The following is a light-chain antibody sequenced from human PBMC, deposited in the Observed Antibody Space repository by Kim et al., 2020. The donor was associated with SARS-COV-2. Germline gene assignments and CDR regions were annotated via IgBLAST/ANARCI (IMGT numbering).Light chain of an antibody. V-gene: IGKV3-15*01. CDR1: QGVSTN. Sequence: EIVMTQSPATLSVSPGERATLSCRASQGVSTNLAWYQQKPGQAPRLLIYGASTRATGIPARFSGSGSGTEFTLTISSLQSEDFAVYYCQQYNNGPPLTFGGGTKVDI. CDR2: GAS. J-gene: IGKJ4*01. CDR3: QQYNNGPPLT.